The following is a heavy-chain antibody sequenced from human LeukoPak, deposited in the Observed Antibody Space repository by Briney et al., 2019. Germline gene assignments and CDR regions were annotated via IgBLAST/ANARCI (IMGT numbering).Heavy chain of an antibody. Sequence: GGSLRLSCTASGFTFGDYAMSRFRQAPGKGLEWVGFIRSKAYGGTTEYAASVKGRFTISRDDSKSIAYLQMNSLKTEDTAVYYCTRGRLDYYFDYWGQGTLVTVSS. V-gene: IGHV3-49*03. CDR2: IRSKAYGGTT. CDR3: TRGRLDYYFDY. J-gene: IGHJ4*02. CDR1: GFTFGDYA. D-gene: IGHD3-3*01.